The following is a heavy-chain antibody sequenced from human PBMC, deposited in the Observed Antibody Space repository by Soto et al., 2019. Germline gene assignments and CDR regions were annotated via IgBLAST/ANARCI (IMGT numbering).Heavy chain of an antibody. V-gene: IGHV1-2*02. Sequence: ASVKVSCKASGYTFTGYYMHWVRQAPGQGLEWMGWINPNSGGTNYAQKFQGRVTMTRDTSISTAYMELSRLRSDDTAVYYCARGRVPAAIVYYYYGMDVWGQGTTVTVYS. CDR3: ARGRVPAAIVYYYYGMDV. CDR1: GYTFTGYY. CDR2: INPNSGGT. J-gene: IGHJ6*02. D-gene: IGHD2-2*02.